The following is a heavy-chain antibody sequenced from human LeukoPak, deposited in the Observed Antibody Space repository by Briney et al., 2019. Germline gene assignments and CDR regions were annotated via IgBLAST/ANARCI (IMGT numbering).Heavy chain of an antibody. J-gene: IGHJ6*03. V-gene: IGHV3-48*04. CDR2: ISSSGSTI. CDR3: ARTKDSSSWYPMDV. CDR1: GFTFSSYS. Sequence: GGSLRLSCAASGFTFSSYSMNWVRQAPGKGLEWVSYISSSGSTIYYADSVKGRFTISRDNAKNSLYLQMNSLRAEDTAVYYCARTKDSSSWYPMDVWGKGTTVTISS. D-gene: IGHD6-13*01.